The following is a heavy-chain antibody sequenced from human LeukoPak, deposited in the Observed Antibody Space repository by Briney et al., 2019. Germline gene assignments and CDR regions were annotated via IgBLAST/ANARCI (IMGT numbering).Heavy chain of an antibody. CDR3: ARDRYCSSTSCYTREGDYFDY. D-gene: IGHD2-2*02. Sequence: ARCLRLSCAASGFTFSSFWMSWVRQAPGKGMEWVAHIKQDGSEKYYVDSVKGRFTISRDNAKSSLYLQMNSLRAKDTALYYCARDRYCSSTSCYTREGDYFDYWGQGTLVTVSS. J-gene: IGHJ4*02. V-gene: IGHV3-7*01. CDR1: GFTFSSFW. CDR2: IKQDGSEK.